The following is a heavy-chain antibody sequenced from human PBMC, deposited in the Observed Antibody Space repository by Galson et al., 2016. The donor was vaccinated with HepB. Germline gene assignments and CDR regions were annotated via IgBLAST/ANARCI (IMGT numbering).Heavy chain of an antibody. CDR3: STITFAHGFDI. V-gene: IGHV4-59*12. Sequence: SETLSLTCTVSGASIRRYYWSWIRQPPGKGLEWIGYIYHIGNTDYNPALESRVTISLDTSKSLFSLILRSVTAADTAVYYCSTITFAHGFDIWGQGTAVTVSS. CDR1: GASIRRYY. CDR2: IYHIGNT. D-gene: IGHD3-10*01. J-gene: IGHJ3*02.